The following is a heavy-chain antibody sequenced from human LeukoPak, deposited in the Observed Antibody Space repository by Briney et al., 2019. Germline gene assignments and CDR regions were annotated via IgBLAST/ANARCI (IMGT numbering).Heavy chain of an antibody. Sequence: ASVKVSCKASGYTFTGYYMHWVRQAPGQGLEWMGWINPNSGGTNYAQKFQGRVTMTRDTSISTAYMELSRLRSDDTAVYYCARGAVAGPPGGYYYYMDVWGKGTTVTVSS. D-gene: IGHD6-19*01. CDR1: GYTFTGYY. CDR2: INPNSGGT. V-gene: IGHV1-2*02. CDR3: ARGAVAGPPGGYYYYMDV. J-gene: IGHJ6*03.